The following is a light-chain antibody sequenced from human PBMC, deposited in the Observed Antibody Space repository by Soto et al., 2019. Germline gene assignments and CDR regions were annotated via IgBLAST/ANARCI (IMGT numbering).Light chain of an antibody. Sequence: QSVLTQPPSASGTAGERVTISCSGSSSNIGSNYVYWYQQLPGTVPQLLIYRNSERPSGVPDRFSGSKSGTSASLAISGLRSEDEADYYCAAWDDSLSGVVFCGGTKVTVL. CDR3: AAWDDSLSGVV. J-gene: IGLJ2*01. CDR1: SSNIGSNY. V-gene: IGLV1-47*01. CDR2: RNS.